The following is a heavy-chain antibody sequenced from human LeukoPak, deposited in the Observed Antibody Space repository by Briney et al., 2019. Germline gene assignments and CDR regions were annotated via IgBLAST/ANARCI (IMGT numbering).Heavy chain of an antibody. D-gene: IGHD6-6*01. CDR3: ARGVARSSKFHFSYYFDY. J-gene: IGHJ4*02. Sequence: SETLSLTCAVSGGSISSGGYSWSWIRQPPGKGLEWIGYISYSGSTYNNPSLKSRVTISVDTSKNQFSLKLSSVTAADTAVYYCARGVARSSKFHFSYYFDYWGQGTLVTVSS. CDR2: ISYSGST. V-gene: IGHV4-30-4*07. CDR1: GGSISSGGYS.